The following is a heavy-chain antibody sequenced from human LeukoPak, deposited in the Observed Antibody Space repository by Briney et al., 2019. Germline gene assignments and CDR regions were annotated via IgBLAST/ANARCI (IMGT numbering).Heavy chain of an antibody. V-gene: IGHV3-53*01. CDR3: ARVGDHYHWYLDL. CDR1: GFTVSTKY. Sequence: GGSLRLSCAASGFTVSTKYTNWVRQAPGKGLEWVSILYSGDSTYYADSVKGRFIVSRDNSKNTLYLQMNALRADDTAVYYCARVGDHYHWYLDLWGRGTLVTVSS. J-gene: IGHJ2*01. D-gene: IGHD3-10*01. CDR2: LYSGDST.